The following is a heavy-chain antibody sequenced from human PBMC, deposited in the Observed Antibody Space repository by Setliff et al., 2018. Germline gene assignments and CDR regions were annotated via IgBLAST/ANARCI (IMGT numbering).Heavy chain of an antibody. CDR3: VRGPGPRVVVAMPFDH. D-gene: IGHD3-22*01. V-gene: IGHV1-69*05. J-gene: IGHJ4*02. Sequence: SVKVSCKASGGTFSTYAISWVRQAPGQGLEWMGGIISMFGTTNYAQKFQGRVTITTDKSTSTAYMELSSLRSDDTAVSYCVRGPGPRVVVAMPFDHWGQGALVTVSS. CDR2: IISMFGTT. CDR1: GGTFSTYA.